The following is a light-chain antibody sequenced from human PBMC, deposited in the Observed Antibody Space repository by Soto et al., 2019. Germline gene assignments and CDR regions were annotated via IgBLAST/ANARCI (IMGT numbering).Light chain of an antibody. CDR1: QSISSH. J-gene: IGKJ4*01. CDR2: DAS. CDR3: QQRPNWPLT. Sequence: EIVLTQSPATLSLSPGERATLSCRASQSISSHLVGYQQKPGQAPRLLMYDASNRATGIPARFSGSGSGTDFTLTISSLEPEDFAVYYCQQRPNWPLTFGGGTKVEIK. V-gene: IGKV3-11*01.